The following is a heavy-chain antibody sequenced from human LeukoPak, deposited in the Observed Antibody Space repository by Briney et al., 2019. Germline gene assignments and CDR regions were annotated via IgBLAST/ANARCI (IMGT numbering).Heavy chain of an antibody. V-gene: IGHV1-18*01. CDR3: VRGRDITIFGVVTTAFDY. CDR1: GYTFTSYG. CDR2: ISAYNGNT. J-gene: IGHJ4*02. D-gene: IGHD3-3*01. Sequence: GASVKVSCKASGYTFTSYGISWVRQAPGQGFEWMGWISAYNGNTNYAQKLQGRVTMTTDTSTSTVYMELRSLRSDDTAVYYCVRGRDITIFGVVTTAFDYWGQGTLVTVSS.